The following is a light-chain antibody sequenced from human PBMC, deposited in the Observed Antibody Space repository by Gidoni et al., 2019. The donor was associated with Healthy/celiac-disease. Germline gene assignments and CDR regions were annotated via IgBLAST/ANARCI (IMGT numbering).Light chain of an antibody. J-gene: IGLJ3*02. CDR1: KLGDKY. Sequence: SYELTQPPSVSVSPGQTASITCSGDKLGDKYACWYQQKPGQSPELVIYQDSKRPSGIPERFSGSNSGNTATLTISGTQAMDEADYYCQAWDSSTNWVFGGGTKLTVL. V-gene: IGLV3-1*01. CDR2: QDS. CDR3: QAWDSSTNWV.